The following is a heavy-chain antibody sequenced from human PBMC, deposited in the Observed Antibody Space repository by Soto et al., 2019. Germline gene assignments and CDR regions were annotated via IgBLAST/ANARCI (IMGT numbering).Heavy chain of an antibody. V-gene: IGHV1-3*01. CDR3: ATSIMGCTNY. D-gene: IGHD2-8*01. CDR2: INAGNGDT. CDR1: GYTFSAYG. Sequence: GASVKVSCKASGYTFSAYGIHWERQAPGQRPEWMGWINAGNGDTKYSQKFQGRVTISRDASASTAYMELSSLRSEDTAVYYCATSIMGCTNYWGQGTLVTVSS. J-gene: IGHJ4*02.